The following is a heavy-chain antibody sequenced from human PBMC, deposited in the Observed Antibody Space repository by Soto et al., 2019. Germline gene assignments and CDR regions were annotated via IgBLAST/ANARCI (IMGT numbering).Heavy chain of an antibody. CDR2: ISGSGGST. Sequence: GGSLRLSCAASGFTFSSYAMSWVRQAPGKGLEWVSAISGSGGSTYYADSVKGRFTISRDNSKNTLYLQMNSLRAEDTAVYYCAKQVDSSGGVYYGMDVWGQGTTVTVSS. D-gene: IGHD3-10*01. J-gene: IGHJ6*02. V-gene: IGHV3-23*01. CDR1: GFTFSSYA. CDR3: AKQVDSSGGVYYGMDV.